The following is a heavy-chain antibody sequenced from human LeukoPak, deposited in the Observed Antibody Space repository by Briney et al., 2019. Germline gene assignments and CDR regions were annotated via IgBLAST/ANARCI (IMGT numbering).Heavy chain of an antibody. CDR1: GGSISSSSYY. J-gene: IGHJ5*02. Sequence: KSSETLSLTCTVSGGSISSSSYYWGWIRQPPGKGLEWIGSVYYSGSTYYNPSLQSRVTISVDTSKNQFSLKLSSVTAADTAVYYCARDSPDCSSITCYKDWFDPWGQGTLVTVSS. CDR2: VYYSGST. V-gene: IGHV4-39*07. D-gene: IGHD2-2*02. CDR3: ARDSPDCSSITCYKDWFDP.